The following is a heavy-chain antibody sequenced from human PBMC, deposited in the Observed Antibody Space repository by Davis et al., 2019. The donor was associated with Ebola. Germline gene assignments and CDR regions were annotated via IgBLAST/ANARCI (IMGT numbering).Heavy chain of an antibody. CDR1: GGSITSGDYY. CDR3: ARRDFWSGYYYISWFDY. J-gene: IGHJ4*02. Sequence: SETLSLTCTVSGGSITSGDYYWGWIRQSPGKGLEWIGYIYYSGSTNYNPSLKSRVTISVDTSKNQFSLKLSSVTAADTAVYYCARRDFWSGYYYISWFDYWGQGTLVTVSS. D-gene: IGHD3-3*01. V-gene: IGHV4-61*05. CDR2: IYYSGST.